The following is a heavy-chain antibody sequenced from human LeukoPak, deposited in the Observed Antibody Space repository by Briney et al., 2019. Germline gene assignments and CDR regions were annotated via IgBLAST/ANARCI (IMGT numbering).Heavy chain of an antibody. J-gene: IGHJ4*02. CDR1: GYTFTSYD. V-gene: IGHV1-8*01. CDR2: MNPNSGNT. CDR3: AGGHYYDSSGYHFAPFDY. D-gene: IGHD3-22*01. Sequence: GASVKVSCKASGYTFTSYDINWVRQATGQGLEWMGWMNPNSGNTGYAQKFQGRVHMTRSTSIDTAYMELSSPRSEDTAVYYCAGGHYYDSSGYHFAPFDYWGQGTLVTVSS.